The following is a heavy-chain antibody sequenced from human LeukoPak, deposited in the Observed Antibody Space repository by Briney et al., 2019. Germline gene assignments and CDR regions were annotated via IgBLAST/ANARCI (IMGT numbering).Heavy chain of an antibody. D-gene: IGHD6-19*01. Sequence: PSETLTLTCAVSGYSISSGYYWGWIRQPPGEGLEWIGSIYHSGSTYYNPSLKSRDTISVDTSKNQFSLKLSSVTAADTAVYYCARGCLSSGVDYWGQGTLVTVSS. J-gene: IGHJ4*02. CDR3: ARGCLSSGVDY. V-gene: IGHV4-38-2*01. CDR2: IYHSGST. CDR1: GYSISSGYY.